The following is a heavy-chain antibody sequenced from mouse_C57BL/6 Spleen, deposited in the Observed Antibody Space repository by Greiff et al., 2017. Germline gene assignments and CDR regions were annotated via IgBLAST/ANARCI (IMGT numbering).Heavy chain of an antibody. Sequence: QVQLKESGAELVKPGASVKFSCKASGYAFSSYWMNWVKQRPGQGLEWIGQIYPGDGDTNYTGKFKGKATLTADNSSSTAYMQLSSLTSEDAAVYFCTRANYYGSSYGGQGTTLTVSS. CDR1: GYAFSSYW. CDR3: TRANYYGSSY. D-gene: IGHD1-1*01. V-gene: IGHV1-80*01. CDR2: IYPGDGDT. J-gene: IGHJ2*01.